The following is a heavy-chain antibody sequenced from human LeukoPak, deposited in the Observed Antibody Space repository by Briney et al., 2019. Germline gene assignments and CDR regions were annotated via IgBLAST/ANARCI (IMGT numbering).Heavy chain of an antibody. CDR2: ISSSSYI. V-gene: IGHV3-21*01. D-gene: IGHD3-16*01. CDR3: ARRAELGMRYFDS. CDR1: GFTFSSYS. J-gene: IGHJ4*02. Sequence: GGSLRLSCAASGFTFSSYSMNWVRQAPGKGLEWVSSISSSSYIYYADSVKGRFTISRDNAKNSLYLQMNSLRAEDTAVYFCARRAELGMRYFDSWGQGALVTVSS.